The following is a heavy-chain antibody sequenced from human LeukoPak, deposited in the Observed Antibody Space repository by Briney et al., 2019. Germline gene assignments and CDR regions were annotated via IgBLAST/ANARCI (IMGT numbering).Heavy chain of an antibody. CDR1: GFTFISYW. CDR2: ISSGGTTI. CDR3: ARRYCSSTSCLIDY. D-gene: IGHD2-2*01. V-gene: IGHV3-48*04. Sequence: GGSLRLSCAASGFTFISYWMHWVRQAPGKGLEWVSYISSGGTTIYYADSVKGRFTISRDNAKNSLYLQMNSLRAEDTAVYYCARRYCSSTSCLIDYWGQGTLVTVSS. J-gene: IGHJ4*02.